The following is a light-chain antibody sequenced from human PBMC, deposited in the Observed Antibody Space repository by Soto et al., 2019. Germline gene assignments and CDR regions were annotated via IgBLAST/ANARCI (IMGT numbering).Light chain of an antibody. V-gene: IGKV3-20*01. J-gene: IGKJ1*01. Sequence: EIVLTQSPGTLSLSPGERATLSCRASQSVTSTYLAWYQQTPGQAPRLLIYGTSNRATGLPDRFSGSGSGTDFTLNISGLAPEDFAVYYCQQSESSPRTFGQGTKVEIK. CDR1: QSVTSTY. CDR2: GTS. CDR3: QQSESSPRT.